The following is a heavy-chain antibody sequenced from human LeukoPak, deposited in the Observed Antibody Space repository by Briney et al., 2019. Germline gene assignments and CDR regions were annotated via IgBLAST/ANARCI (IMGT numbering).Heavy chain of an antibody. D-gene: IGHD3-22*01. J-gene: IGHJ6*03. CDR1: GYSISSDYY. CDR2: VHHSGST. V-gene: IGHV4-38-2*02. Sequence: SETLSLTCTVSGYSISSDYYWGWIRQPPGKGLEWIGSVHHSGSTNYNPSLKSRVTISVDTSKNQFSLKLSSVTAADTAVYYCARGGYYAIYYYYYMDVWGKGTTVTVSS. CDR3: ARGGYYAIYYYYYMDV.